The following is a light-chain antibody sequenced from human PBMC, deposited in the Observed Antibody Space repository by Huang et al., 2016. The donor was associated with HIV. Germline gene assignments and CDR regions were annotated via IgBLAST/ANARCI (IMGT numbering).Light chain of an antibody. Sequence: EIVMTQSPATLSASPGERVTLACRASQSVNSNLAWLQQKPGQAPRLLIYGASSRATGIPVRFSGGGSGTDFTLTISSLQSEDFAFYFCQQYNNWPPDPTFGQGTKLDIK. CDR1: QSVNSN. V-gene: IGKV3D-15*01. CDR3: QQYNNWPPDPT. CDR2: GAS. J-gene: IGKJ2*01.